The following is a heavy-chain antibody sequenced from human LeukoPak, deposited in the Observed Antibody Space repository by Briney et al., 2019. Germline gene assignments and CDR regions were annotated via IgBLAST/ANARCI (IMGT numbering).Heavy chain of an antibody. CDR3: ARDILSGSYSI. D-gene: IGHD1-26*01. CDR2: IKQDGSEK. J-gene: IGHJ3*02. V-gene: IGHV3-7*03. CDR1: GFTFSSYW. Sequence: GGSLRLSCAASGFTFSSYWMSWVRQAPGKGLEWVANIKQDGSEKYYVDSVKGRFTISRDNSKNTLYLQMNSLRAEDTAVYYCARDILSGSYSIWGQGTMVTVSS.